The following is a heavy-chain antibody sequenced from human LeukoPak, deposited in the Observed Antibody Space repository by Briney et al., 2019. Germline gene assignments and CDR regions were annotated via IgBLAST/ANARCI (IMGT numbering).Heavy chain of an antibody. CDR1: GYSISSTYY. Sequence: SETLSLTCTVSGYSISSTYYWGWSRQPPGKWLEWIGSINHSGNNYYNASLKSRVTISVDTSKNQFSLKLTSVTAADTAVYYCARDRVQGYFDSWGQGTLVTVSS. D-gene: IGHD2-15*01. CDR2: INHSGNN. V-gene: IGHV4-38-2*02. CDR3: ARDRVQGYFDS. J-gene: IGHJ4*02.